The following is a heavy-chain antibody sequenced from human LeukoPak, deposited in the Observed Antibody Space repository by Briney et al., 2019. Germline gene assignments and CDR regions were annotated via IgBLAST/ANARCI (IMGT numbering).Heavy chain of an antibody. CDR2: IGTAGDT. CDR3: ARSYYYGSGSYYKGYYYYGMDV. Sequence: GGSLRLSCAASGSTFSSYDMHWVRQATGKGLEWVSAIGTAGDTYYPGSVKGRFTISRENAKNSLYLQMNSLRAGDTAVYYCARSYYYGSGSYYKGYYYYGMDVWGQGTTVTVSS. V-gene: IGHV3-13*01. D-gene: IGHD3-10*01. CDR1: GSTFSSYD. J-gene: IGHJ6*02.